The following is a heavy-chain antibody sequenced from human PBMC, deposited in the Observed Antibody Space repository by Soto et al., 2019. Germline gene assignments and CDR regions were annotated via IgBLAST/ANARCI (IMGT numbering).Heavy chain of an antibody. Sequence: SVKVSCKASGGTFSSYAISWVRQAPGQGLEWMGGIIPIFGTANYAQKFQGRVTITADESTSTAYMELSSLRSEDTAVYYCARGRNYDSSGYYYGHFDYWGQGTLVTVSS. CDR1: GGTFSSYA. J-gene: IGHJ4*02. D-gene: IGHD3-22*01. V-gene: IGHV1-69*13. CDR3: ARGRNYDSSGYYYGHFDY. CDR2: IIPIFGTA.